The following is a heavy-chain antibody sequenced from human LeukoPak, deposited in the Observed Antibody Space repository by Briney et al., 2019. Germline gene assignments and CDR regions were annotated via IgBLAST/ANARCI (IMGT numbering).Heavy chain of an antibody. D-gene: IGHD4-23*01. CDR1: GFTFSSYG. CDR2: ISYDGSNK. CDR3: ARVLRGGNSGPNDN. Sequence: GGSLRLSCAASGFTFSSYGMHWVRQAPGKGLEWVAVISYDGSNKYYADSVKGRFTISRDNSKNTLYLQMNSLRSDDTAVYYCARVLRGGNSGPNDNWGQGTLVTVSS. J-gene: IGHJ4*02. V-gene: IGHV3-30*03.